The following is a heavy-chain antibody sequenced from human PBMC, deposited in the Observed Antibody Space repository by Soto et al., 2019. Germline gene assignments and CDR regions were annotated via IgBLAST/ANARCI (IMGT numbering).Heavy chain of an antibody. Sequence: EVQLVESGGGLVQPGGSLRLSCVVSGITLSSSEMNWVRQTPGKGLEWVSYISRSGDTIYYADSVKGRFTISRDNDENSLYLQMTSLRAEDTGVYYCARDYARGWCQFWGQGTLVTVSS. J-gene: IGHJ4*02. CDR3: ARDYARGWCQF. D-gene: IGHD2-8*02. CDR1: GITLSSSE. CDR2: ISRSGDTI. V-gene: IGHV3-48*03.